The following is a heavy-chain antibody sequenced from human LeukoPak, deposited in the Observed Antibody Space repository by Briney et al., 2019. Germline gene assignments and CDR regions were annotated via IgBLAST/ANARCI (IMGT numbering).Heavy chain of an antibody. CDR1: GFTFSTYA. Sequence: GGSLRLSCAASGFTFSTYAMSWVRQAPGKGLECVSTIGGAGGSTYYADSVKGRFTISRDNSKNALYLQMNSLRAEDTALYYCAKQTDSSAWYLGFDYWGQGTLVTVSS. CDR3: AKQTDSSAWYLGFDY. CDR2: IGGAGGST. V-gene: IGHV3-23*01. D-gene: IGHD6-19*01. J-gene: IGHJ4*02.